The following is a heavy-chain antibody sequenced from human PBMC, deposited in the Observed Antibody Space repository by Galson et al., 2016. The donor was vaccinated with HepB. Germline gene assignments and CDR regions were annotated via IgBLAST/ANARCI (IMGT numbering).Heavy chain of an antibody. CDR2: IKQDGSEK. D-gene: IGHD3-9*01. Sequence: SLRLSCAASGFTFSSYWMSWVRQAPGKGLEWVANIKQDGSEKYYVDSVKGRFTISRDNAKNSLYLQMNSLRAEDTAVYYCARVNGRYYDILTGYYFDYWGQGTLVTVSS. CDR3: ARVNGRYYDILTGYYFDY. V-gene: IGHV3-7*01. CDR1: GFTFSSYW. J-gene: IGHJ4*02.